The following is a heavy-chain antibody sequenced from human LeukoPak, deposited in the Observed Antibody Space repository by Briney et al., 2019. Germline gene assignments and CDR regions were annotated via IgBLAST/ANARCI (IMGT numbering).Heavy chain of an antibody. J-gene: IGHJ6*02. Sequence: GESLKISCQGSGYDFATYWIGWVRQMPGKGLEWMGKIYPGDSDTKYSPSFQGQVTISADKSIGSAYLQWSRLKSSDTAMYYCARLPQDYYYHGMDVWGQGTTVSVS. V-gene: IGHV5-51*01. CDR1: GYDFATYW. CDR2: IYPGDSDT. CDR3: ARLPQDYYYHGMDV.